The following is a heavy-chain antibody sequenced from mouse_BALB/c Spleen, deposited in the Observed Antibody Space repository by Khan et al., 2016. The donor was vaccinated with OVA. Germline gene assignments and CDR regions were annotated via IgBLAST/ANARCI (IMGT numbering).Heavy chain of an antibody. CDR1: GFTFSTYG. D-gene: IGHD1-1*01. V-gene: IGHV5-6*01. CDR3: VRLAYYYDSEGFAY. J-gene: IGHJ3*01. Sequence: EVELVESGGDLVKPGGSLKLSCAASGFTFSTYGMSWVRQTPDKRLEWVATVTTGGSYTYYPDSVKGRFTISRENAKNTLYLQMSSLKSEDTAMFYCVRLAYYYDSEGFAYWGQGTLVTVSA. CDR2: VTTGGSYT.